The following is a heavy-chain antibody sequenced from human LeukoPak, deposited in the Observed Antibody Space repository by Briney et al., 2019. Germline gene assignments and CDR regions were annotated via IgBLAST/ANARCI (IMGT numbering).Heavy chain of an antibody. Sequence: SETLSLTSTVSGGSLSSHFWSWIRQPPGKGLELIGHIYYTGTTYYNPSLNSRVTISLDTSRNQFSLRLTSVTAADTAVYYCARFSSDCSTASCYLTYWGQGTLVTVSS. J-gene: IGHJ4*02. CDR1: GGSLSSHF. CDR3: ARFSSDCSTASCYLTY. V-gene: IGHV4-59*11. CDR2: IYYTGTT. D-gene: IGHD2-2*01.